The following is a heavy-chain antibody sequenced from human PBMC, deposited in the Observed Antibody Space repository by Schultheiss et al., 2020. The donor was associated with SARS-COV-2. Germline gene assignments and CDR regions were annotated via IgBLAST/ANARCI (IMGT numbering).Heavy chain of an antibody. V-gene: IGHV4-59*12. J-gene: IGHJ3*02. Sequence: SQTLSLTCTVSGGSISSYFWSWIRQSPGKGLEWIGYIQNRGGISYNPSLKSRVTISVDTSKNQFSLKLSSVTAADTAVYYCARDSYYDSSGYPRVCAFDIWGQGTTVTVSS. CDR1: GGSISSYF. CDR2: IQNRGGI. CDR3: ARDSYYDSSGYPRVCAFDI. D-gene: IGHD3-22*01.